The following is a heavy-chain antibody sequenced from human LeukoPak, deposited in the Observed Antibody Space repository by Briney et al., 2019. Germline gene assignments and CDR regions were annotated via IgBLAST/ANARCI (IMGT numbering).Heavy chain of an antibody. V-gene: IGHV3-13*01. J-gene: IGHJ6*02. D-gene: IGHD6-13*01. Sequence: GGSLRLSCVASGFTFSSYDMHWVRQATGKGLEWVSAIGTAGDTYYPGSVKGRFTISRENAKNSLYLQMNSLRAGDTAVYYCARGDRQQLDYGMDVWGQGTTVTVSS. CDR3: ARGDRQQLDYGMDV. CDR2: IGTAGDT. CDR1: GFTFSSYD.